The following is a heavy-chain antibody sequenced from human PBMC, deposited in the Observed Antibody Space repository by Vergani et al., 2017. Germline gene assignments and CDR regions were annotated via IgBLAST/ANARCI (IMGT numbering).Heavy chain of an antibody. CDR1: GFTFSSYS. Sequence: EVQLVESGGGLVKPGGSLRLSCAASGFTFSSYSMNWVRQAPGKGLEWVSSISSSSSYIYYADSVKGRFTISRDNAKNSLYLQMNSLRAEDTAVYYCARGSGVRGVRNWFDPWGQGTLVTVSS. CDR2: ISSSSSYI. J-gene: IGHJ5*02. D-gene: IGHD3-10*01. CDR3: ARGSGVRGVRNWFDP. V-gene: IGHV3-21*01.